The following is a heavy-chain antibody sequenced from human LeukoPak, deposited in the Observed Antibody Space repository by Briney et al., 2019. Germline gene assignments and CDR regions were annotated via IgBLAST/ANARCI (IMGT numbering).Heavy chain of an antibody. CDR2: IIPIFGTA. D-gene: IGHD2-21*02. V-gene: IGHV1-69*05. Sequence: SVKVSCKASGGTFSSYAISWVRQAPGHGLEWMGRIIPIFGTANYAQKFQGRVTITTDESTSTAYMELDSLRSGDTAVYYCARDPCGGDCYWEYYFDYWGQGTLVTVSS. CDR1: GGTFSSYA. J-gene: IGHJ4*02. CDR3: ARDPCGGDCYWEYYFDY.